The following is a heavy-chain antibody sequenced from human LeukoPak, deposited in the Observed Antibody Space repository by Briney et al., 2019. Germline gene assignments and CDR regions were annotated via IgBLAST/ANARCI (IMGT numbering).Heavy chain of an antibody. CDR2: IYSGGNT. CDR3: ARDHRPLNYYDTSGGFDI. J-gene: IGHJ3*02. CDR1: GFTASSNY. V-gene: IGHV3-66*01. Sequence: SGGSLRLSCAASGFTASSNYMSWVRQAPGKGLEWDSFIYSGGNTYYADSVKGRFTISRDNSKNTLYLQMNSLRAEDTAVYYCARDHRPLNYYDTSGGFDIWGQGTMVTVSS. D-gene: IGHD3-22*01.